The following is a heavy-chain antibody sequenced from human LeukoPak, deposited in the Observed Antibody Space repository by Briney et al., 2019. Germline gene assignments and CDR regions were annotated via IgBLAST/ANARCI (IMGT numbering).Heavy chain of an antibody. V-gene: IGHV6-1*01. Sequence: SQTLSLNCAISGDTVSSNSAAWNWIRQSPSRGLEWLGRTYYRSKWYNDYAVSVKSRITINPDTSKNQFSLQLNSVTPEDTAVYYCARDNAPGYSYGSIWFDPWGQGTLVTVSS. CDR3: ARDNAPGYSYGSIWFDP. CDR1: GDTVSSNSAA. CDR2: TYYRSKWYN. J-gene: IGHJ5*02. D-gene: IGHD5-18*01.